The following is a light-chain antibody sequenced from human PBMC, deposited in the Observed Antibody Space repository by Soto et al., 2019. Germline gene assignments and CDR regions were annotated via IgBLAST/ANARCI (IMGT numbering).Light chain of an antibody. V-gene: IGLV2-23*01. CDR1: SSDVGSYKL. Sequence: QSVLTPPASVSGSPGQSITISCTLTSSDVGSYKLVSWYQQYTGKAPKLIIYTDNNRPPGVSNRFSGSRSSNTASLTISGLQTEDEADYYCCSYAGSTTYVFGTGTKVTVL. CDR2: TDN. J-gene: IGLJ1*01. CDR3: CSYAGSTTYV.